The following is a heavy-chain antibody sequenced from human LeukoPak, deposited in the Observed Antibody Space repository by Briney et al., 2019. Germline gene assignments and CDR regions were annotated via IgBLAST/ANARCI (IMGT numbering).Heavy chain of an antibody. D-gene: IGHD2-15*01. CDR3: ARGHIGGFAPGLFDY. CDR1: GGSISRYY. V-gene: IGHV4-4*07. CDR2: IYNSGST. Sequence: PSETLSLTCTVSGGSISRYYWSWIRQPAGEGLEWIGRIYNSGSTNYNPSLKSRVTMSVGTSKHQFSLKLSSVTAADTAVYYCARGHIGGFAPGLFDYWGQGTLVTVSS. J-gene: IGHJ4*02.